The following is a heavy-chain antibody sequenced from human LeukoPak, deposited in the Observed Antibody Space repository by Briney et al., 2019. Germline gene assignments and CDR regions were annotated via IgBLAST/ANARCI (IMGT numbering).Heavy chain of an antibody. V-gene: IGHV4-59*01. CDR2: IYYSGST. D-gene: IGHD6-19*01. Sequence: SETLSLTCTVSGGSISSYYWSWIRQPPGKGLEWIGYIYYSGSTNYNPSLKSRVTISVDTSKNQFSLKLSSVTAADTAVYYCARVGSSGWYRYFDYWGQGTLVTVSS. CDR3: ARVGSSGWYRYFDY. CDR1: GGSISSYY. J-gene: IGHJ4*02.